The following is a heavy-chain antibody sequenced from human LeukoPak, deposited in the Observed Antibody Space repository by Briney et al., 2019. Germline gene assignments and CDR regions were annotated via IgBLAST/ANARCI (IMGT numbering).Heavy chain of an antibody. CDR3: AKSFRPFGSSGYYRWDF. V-gene: IGHV3-23*01. CDR2: IIDSGGST. D-gene: IGHD3-22*01. Sequence: GGSLRLSCAASGFTFSTFAMSWVRQAPGKGLEWVSSIIDSGGSTYYADSVEGRFTVSRDNSRNTLYLQMNSLRAEDTAVYYCAKSFRPFGSSGYYRWDFWGQGTLVTVSS. J-gene: IGHJ4*02. CDR1: GFTFSTFA.